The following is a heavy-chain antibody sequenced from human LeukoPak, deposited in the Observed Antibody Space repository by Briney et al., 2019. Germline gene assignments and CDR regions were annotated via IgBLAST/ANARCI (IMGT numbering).Heavy chain of an antibody. CDR2: ISSGGNTE. Sequence: GGSLSLSCAASGFSFSSYAMNWVRQAPGKGLEWVSHISSGGNTEYYVDSVRGRFSKSRDNHKNLLFLQMNSLRAEDTAVYYCARDTVNGPFVISLDYWGQGALVTVSP. J-gene: IGHJ4*02. CDR1: GFSFSSYA. D-gene: IGHD2-8*01. V-gene: IGHV3-48*03. CDR3: ARDTVNGPFVISLDY.